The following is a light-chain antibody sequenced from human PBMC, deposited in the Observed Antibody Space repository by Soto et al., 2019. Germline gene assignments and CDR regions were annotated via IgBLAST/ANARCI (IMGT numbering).Light chain of an antibody. Sequence: EIVMTQSPATLSVSPGERATLSCRARQSVNIYLDWYQQKPGQAPRLLIFGASSRATGIPARFSGSGSGTEFNLTISSLQSEDFAVYFYQQYDDWLRLTFGGGNKVEIK. CDR1: QSVNIY. V-gene: IGKV3D-15*01. J-gene: IGKJ4*01. CDR2: GAS. CDR3: QQYDDWLRLT.